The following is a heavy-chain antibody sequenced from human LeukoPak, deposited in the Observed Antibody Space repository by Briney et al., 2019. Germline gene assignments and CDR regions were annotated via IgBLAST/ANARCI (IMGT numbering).Heavy chain of an antibody. D-gene: IGHD1-26*01. CDR2: INTNTGNP. CDR1: GYTFSSYA. Sequence: GASVKVSCKASGYTFSSYAMNWVRQAPGQGLEWMGWINTNTGNPTYAQGFTGRLVFSLDTSVSTAYLQISSLKAEDTAVYYCARTVVGATPDYWGQGTLVTVSS. CDR3: ARTVVGATPDY. V-gene: IGHV7-4-1*02. J-gene: IGHJ4*02.